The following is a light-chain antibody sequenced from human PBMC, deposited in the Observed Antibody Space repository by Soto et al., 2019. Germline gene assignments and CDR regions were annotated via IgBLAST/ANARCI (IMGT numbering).Light chain of an antibody. J-gene: IGKJ5*01. V-gene: IGKV3-11*01. CDR1: QSVSSY. CDR2: DAP. CDR3: QQRSSWIT. Sequence: IVLTQSPATLSLSPGERAILSCRASQSVSSYLAWYQQKPGQAPRLLIYDAPNRATGIPARFSGSGSGTDFTLTISSLEPEDFAVYYCQQRSSWITFGQGTRLEI.